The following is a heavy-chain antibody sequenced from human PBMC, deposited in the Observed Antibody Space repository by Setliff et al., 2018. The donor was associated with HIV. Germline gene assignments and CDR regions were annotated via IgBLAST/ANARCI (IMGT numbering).Heavy chain of an antibody. CDR1: GYTFTSYA. CDR2: INAGNGNT. D-gene: IGHD6-6*01. V-gene: IGHV1-3*01. Sequence: GASVKVSCKASGYTFTSYAMHWVRQAPGQRLEWLGWINAGNGNTKYSQKFQGRVTITRDTSASTAYMELSSLRSEDTAVYYCASQGKYSSSSYAFDIWGQGTMVTVSS. CDR3: ASQGKYSSSSYAFDI. J-gene: IGHJ3*02.